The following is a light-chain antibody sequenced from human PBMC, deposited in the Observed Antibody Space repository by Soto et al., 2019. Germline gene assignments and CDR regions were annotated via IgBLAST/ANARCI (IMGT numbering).Light chain of an antibody. CDR2: GAS. CDR3: HQYYTWPRT. J-gene: IGKJ1*01. CDR1: QSVGSS. V-gene: IGKV3-15*01. Sequence: EIVLTHNTATLSLSPGERATLSCRASQSVGSSFLAWYQQKPGQAPRLVIHGASTRATDFPARFSGSGSGTEFTLTISSLQSEDIAVYYCHQYYTWPRTLGQGTKVDIK.